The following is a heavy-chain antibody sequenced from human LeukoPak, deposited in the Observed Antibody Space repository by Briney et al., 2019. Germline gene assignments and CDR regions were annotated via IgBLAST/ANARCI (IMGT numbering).Heavy chain of an antibody. Sequence: PGGSQRLSCTASGFTFSSFGMHWVRQAPGKGLEWVAFIRFDGSDKYYVDSVKGRFTISRDNSKSTLSLQMNSLRPEDTAVYYCARHGASEGVATINLVWPDAFDIWGQGTMVTVSS. D-gene: IGHD5-12*01. J-gene: IGHJ3*02. CDR2: IRFDGSDK. V-gene: IGHV3-30*02. CDR3: ARHGASEGVATINLVWPDAFDI. CDR1: GFTFSSFG.